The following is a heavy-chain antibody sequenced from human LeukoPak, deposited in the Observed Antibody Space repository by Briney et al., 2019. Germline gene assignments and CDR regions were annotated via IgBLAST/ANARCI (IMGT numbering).Heavy chain of an antibody. J-gene: IGHJ3*02. V-gene: IGHV4-4*09. CDR1: GGSISSYY. Sequence: SETLSLTCTVSGGSISSYYWSWIRQTPGKGLEWIGYIYTSGSTNYNRSLKSRVTISVDTSKNQFSLKLSSVTAADTPVYYCATTMVRGAFDAFDIWGQGTMVTVSS. CDR2: IYTSGST. CDR3: ATTMVRGAFDAFDI. D-gene: IGHD3-10*01.